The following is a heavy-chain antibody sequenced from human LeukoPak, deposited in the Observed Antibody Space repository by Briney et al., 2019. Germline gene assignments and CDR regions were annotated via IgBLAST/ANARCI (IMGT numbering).Heavy chain of an antibody. CDR3: AKGQSGYCDSTSCSIDY. D-gene: IGHD2-2*01. V-gene: IGHV3-21*04. J-gene: IGHJ4*02. Sequence: GGSLRLSCAASGFTFSSHSMNWVRRAPGKGLEWVSSVSGSSSFIYYAGSVKGRFTISRDNSKNTLYLQMNSLRAEDTAVYYCAKGQSGYCDSTSCSIDYWGQGTLVTVSS. CDR1: GFTFSSHS. CDR2: VSGSSSFI.